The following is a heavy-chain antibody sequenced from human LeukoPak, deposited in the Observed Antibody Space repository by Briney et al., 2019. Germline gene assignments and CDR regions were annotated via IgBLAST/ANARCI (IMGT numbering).Heavy chain of an antibody. CDR2: IKQDGSEK. J-gene: IGHJ4*02. V-gene: IGHV3-7*01. CDR1: GFTFSSYW. Sequence: GGSLRLSCAASGFTFSSYWMSWVRQAPGKGLEWVANIKQDGSEKYYVDSVKGRFTISRDNAKNSLYLQMNSLRAEDTAVYYCARVALDYGDYFDYWGQGTLVTVSS. D-gene: IGHD4-17*01. CDR3: ARVALDYGDYFDY.